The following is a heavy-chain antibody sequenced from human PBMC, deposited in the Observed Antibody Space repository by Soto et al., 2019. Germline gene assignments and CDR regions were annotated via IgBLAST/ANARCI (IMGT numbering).Heavy chain of an antibody. V-gene: IGHV4-59*08. D-gene: IGHD6-19*01. Sequence: QVQLQESGPGLVKPSETLSLTCTVSGGSISSNQWSWIRQPPGKGLEWIGYISYSGSTTYNPSLRSRVPISVDMSKNQFSLRLSSVPAADTAVYYCARHVSPSGWARIGWLDPWGQGTLVIVSS. CDR2: ISYSGST. CDR1: GGSISSNQ. J-gene: IGHJ5*02. CDR3: ARHVSPSGWARIGWLDP.